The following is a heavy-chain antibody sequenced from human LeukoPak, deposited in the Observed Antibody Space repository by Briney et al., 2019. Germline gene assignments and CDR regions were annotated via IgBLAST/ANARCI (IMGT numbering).Heavy chain of an antibody. CDR2: ISGSGGST. V-gene: IGHV3-23*01. CDR3: AKGGYCSSTTCYTDY. J-gene: IGHJ4*02. D-gene: IGHD2-2*02. Sequence: GGSLRLSCAASGFTFSSYAMSWVRQAPGKGLEWVSAISGSGGSTYYADSVKGRFTISRDNSKNTLYLQMNSLRAEDTAVYYCAKGGYCSSTTCYTDYWGQGTLVTVSS. CDR1: GFTFSSYA.